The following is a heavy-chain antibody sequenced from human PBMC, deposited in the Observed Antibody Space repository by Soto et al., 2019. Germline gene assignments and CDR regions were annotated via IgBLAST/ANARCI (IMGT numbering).Heavy chain of an antibody. CDR2: TIPVFNTA. D-gene: IGHD3-10*01. J-gene: IGHJ3*02. Sequence: QVQLEQSGAEVKKPGSSVKISCKASGGTLSDHGVSWLRQAPGQGLEWVGGTIPVFNTANYAPKFQCRVTIAADKSTNIAYMELGSLRSDDTAFYYCARGVYGSGDYYTGPSAFDIWGQGTLVIVSS. CDR1: GGTLSDHG. CDR3: ARGVYGSGDYYTGPSAFDI. V-gene: IGHV1-69*06.